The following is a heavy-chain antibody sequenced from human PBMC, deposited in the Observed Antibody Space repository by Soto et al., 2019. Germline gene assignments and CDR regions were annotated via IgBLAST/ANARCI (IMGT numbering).Heavy chain of an antibody. V-gene: IGHV3-23*01. D-gene: IGHD2-2*02. Sequence: EVQLLESGGGLVQPGGSLRLSCAASGFTFSSSAMNWVRQAPGKGLEWVSGISGSGGSTYYADSVKGRFTISRDNSKNTLYLQMNSLRAEDTAVYYCAKPPAAIIGNWFDPWGQGMLVTVSS. CDR1: GFTFSSSA. J-gene: IGHJ5*02. CDR3: AKPPAAIIGNWFDP. CDR2: ISGSGGST.